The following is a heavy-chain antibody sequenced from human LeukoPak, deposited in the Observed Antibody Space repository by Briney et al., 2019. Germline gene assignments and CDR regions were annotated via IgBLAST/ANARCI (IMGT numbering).Heavy chain of an antibody. D-gene: IGHD6-13*01. CDR2: ISWDSKYM. J-gene: IGHJ4*02. CDR1: GFTFSSYG. Sequence: PGGSLRLSCAASGFTFSSYGMHWVRQAPGKGLEWVSAISWDSKYMYYADSVKGRFTISRDNAKNSLYLQMNSLRAEDAAVYYCAKELRQQLVLFDYWGQGTLVTVSS. V-gene: IGHV3-21*04. CDR3: AKELRQQLVLFDY.